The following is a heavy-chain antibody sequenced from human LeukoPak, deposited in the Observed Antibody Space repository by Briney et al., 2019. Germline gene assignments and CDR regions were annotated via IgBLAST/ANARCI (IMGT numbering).Heavy chain of an antibody. Sequence: GASVKVSCKASGYTFTGYYMHWVRQAPGQGLEWMGWINPNSGGTNYAQKFQGRVTMTRDTSISTAHMELSRLRSDDTAVYYCARDPIEGTTGTVDAFDIWGQGTMVTVSS. CDR2: INPNSGGT. CDR1: GYTFTGYY. CDR3: ARDPIEGTTGTVDAFDI. V-gene: IGHV1-2*02. D-gene: IGHD1-1*01. J-gene: IGHJ3*02.